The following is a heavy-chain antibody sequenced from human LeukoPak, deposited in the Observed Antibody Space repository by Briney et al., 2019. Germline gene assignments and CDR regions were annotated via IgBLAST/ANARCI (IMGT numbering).Heavy chain of an antibody. Sequence: GGSLRLSCAASGFTFSNYAMRWVRQAPGKGLEWVSFICGSGDSTYYADSVKGRFTISRDNSKITLYLKINSVRAEHTAVYFCARRSGIAVARAFDYWGQGTLVTVSS. D-gene: IGHD6-19*01. CDR1: GFTFSNYA. V-gene: IGHV3-23*01. CDR2: ICGSGDST. J-gene: IGHJ4*02. CDR3: ARRSGIAVARAFDY.